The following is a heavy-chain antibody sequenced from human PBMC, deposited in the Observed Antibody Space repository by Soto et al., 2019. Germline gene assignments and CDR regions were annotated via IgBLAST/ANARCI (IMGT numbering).Heavy chain of an antibody. D-gene: IGHD6-13*01. V-gene: IGHV4-4*07. CDR3: AGGAAADYFDY. J-gene: IGHJ4*02. CDR2: IYSTGST. Sequence: PSETLSLTCTVSSGSFRTYYWSWIRQPAGKGLEWIGRIYSTGSTPYNPSLKSRITMSVDTSKNQFSLRLSSVTAADTAVYYCAGGAAADYFDYWGQGTVVTVSS. CDR1: SGSFRTYY.